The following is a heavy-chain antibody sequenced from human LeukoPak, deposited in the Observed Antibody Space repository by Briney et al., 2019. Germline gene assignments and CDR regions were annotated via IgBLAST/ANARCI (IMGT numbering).Heavy chain of an antibody. CDR2: INPNSGGT. J-gene: IGHJ5*02. CDR3: ARDYGLEGKYCSSTSCYNWGNWFDP. V-gene: IGHV1-2*02. Sequence: GASVKVSCEASGYTFTGYYMHWVRQAPGQGLEWMGWINPNSGGTNYAQKFQGRVTMTRDTSISTAYMELSRLRSDDTAVYYCARDYGLEGKYCSSTSCYNWGNWFDPWGQGTLVTVSS. CDR1: GYTFTGYY. D-gene: IGHD2-2*02.